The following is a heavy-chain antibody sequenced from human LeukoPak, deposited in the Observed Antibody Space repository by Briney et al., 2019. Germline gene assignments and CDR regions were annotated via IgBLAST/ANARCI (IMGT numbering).Heavy chain of an antibody. CDR3: AKGTLGTLYDGFDL. CDR2: ISVKGAST. CDR1: GLIFSSYV. Sequence: GGSLRLSCSASGLIFSSYVMSWVRQAPGKGLEWVSGISVKGASTYYADSVKGRFSVSRDNSLNTLFLQMNNLRVDDTAIYFCAKGTLGTLYDGFDLWGHGTTVTVSS. V-gene: IGHV3-23*01. J-gene: IGHJ3*01. D-gene: IGHD7-27*01.